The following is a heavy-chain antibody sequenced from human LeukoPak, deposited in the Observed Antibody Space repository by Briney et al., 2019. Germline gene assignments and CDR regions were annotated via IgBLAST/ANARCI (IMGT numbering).Heavy chain of an antibody. CDR1: GFTFSRNG. D-gene: IGHD3-9*01. J-gene: IGHJ4*02. CDR2: ISYDGSNE. Sequence: GGSLRLSCAVSGFTFSRNGMHWVRQAPGKGLEWVTFISYDGSNEYYADSVKGRFTISRDNSRNTLYLQMNSLRVEDTAVYYCARDEPLIRYFDWSPFDYWGQGTLVTVSS. CDR3: ARDEPLIRYFDWSPFDY. V-gene: IGHV3-33*08.